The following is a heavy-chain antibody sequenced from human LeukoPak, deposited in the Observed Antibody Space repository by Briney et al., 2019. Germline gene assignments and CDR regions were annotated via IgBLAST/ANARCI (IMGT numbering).Heavy chain of an antibody. D-gene: IGHD3-3*01. CDR2: VGGSGRYP. J-gene: IGHJ4*02. CDR1: GFTFSNYV. Sequence: GGSLRLSCAASGFTFSNYVMGWVGQAPGKGLEWVSGVGGSGRYPHSADSVKGRFNISRDNSKNTLYLQMNSLRVEDTALYYCANSIRGWGQGTLVTVSS. CDR3: ANSIRG. V-gene: IGHV3-23*01.